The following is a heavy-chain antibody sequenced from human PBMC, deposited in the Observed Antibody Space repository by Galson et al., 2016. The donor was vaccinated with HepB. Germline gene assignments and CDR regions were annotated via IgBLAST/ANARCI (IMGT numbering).Heavy chain of an antibody. D-gene: IGHD3-10*01. V-gene: IGHV4-34*01. CDR2: INRSGGT. J-gene: IGHJ4*02. CDR1: GGSFSGYF. CDR3: ARFGSF. Sequence: ETLSLTCAVYGGSFSGYFWSWIRQPPGKGLEWIGEINRSGGTNYNPSLKSRVTISVDTSKNHFSLNLSSVTAADTAAYYCARFGSFWGQGTLVTVSS.